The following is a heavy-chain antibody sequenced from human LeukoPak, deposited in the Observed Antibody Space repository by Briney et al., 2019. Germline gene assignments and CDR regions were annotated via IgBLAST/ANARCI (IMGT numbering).Heavy chain of an antibody. CDR3: ARGGENSSISCPLGP. J-gene: IGHJ5*02. Sequence: NPSETLSLTCAVYGGSLSGYYWTWIRQPPEKGLEWIGEINHNGITNYKPSLRSRVTISMDTSKNQFSLKLSSVTAADTAMYYCARGGENSSISCPLGPWGHGTLVTVSS. D-gene: IGHD2-2*01. CDR2: INHNGIT. V-gene: IGHV4-34*01. CDR1: GGSLSGYY.